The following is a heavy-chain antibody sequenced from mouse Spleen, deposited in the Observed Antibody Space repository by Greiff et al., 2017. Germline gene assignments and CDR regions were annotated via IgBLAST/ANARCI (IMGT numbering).Heavy chain of an antibody. Sequence: EESGPGLVKPSQSLSLTCSVTGYSITSGYYWNWIRQFPGNKLEWMGYISYDGSNNYNPSLKNRISITRDTSKNQFFLKLNSVTTEDTATYYCARAPYYGSPYYAMDYWGQGTSVTVSS. CDR2: ISYDGSN. CDR1: GYSITSGYY. D-gene: IGHD1-1*01. V-gene: IGHV3-6*02. CDR3: ARAPYYGSPYYAMDY. J-gene: IGHJ4*01.